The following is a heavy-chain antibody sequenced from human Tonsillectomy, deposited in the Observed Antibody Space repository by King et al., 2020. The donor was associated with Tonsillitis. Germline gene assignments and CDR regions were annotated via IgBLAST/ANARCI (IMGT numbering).Heavy chain of an antibody. CDR2: ISGDGGST. V-gene: IGHV3-43*02. CDR1: GFTFEDYS. Sequence: DVQLVESGGGVVQPGGSLRLSCAASGFTFEDYSMHWVRQGPGRGLEWVSLISGDGGSTKYADSVKGRFIISRDNSKNSLYLQMNSLRPEDTGFYYCAKGDCSGCYLAGDYWGQGSLLTVSS. D-gene: IGHD2-15*01. J-gene: IGHJ4*02. CDR3: AKGDCSGCYLAGDY.